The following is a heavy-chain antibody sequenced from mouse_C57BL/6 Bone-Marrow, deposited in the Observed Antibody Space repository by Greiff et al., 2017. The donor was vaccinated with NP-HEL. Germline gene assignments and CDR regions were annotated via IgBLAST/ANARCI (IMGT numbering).Heavy chain of an antibody. CDR3: ARSGSYLPWFAY. V-gene: IGHV5-4*03. CDR1: GFTFSSYA. J-gene: IGHJ3*01. D-gene: IGHD1-1*02. Sequence: DVMLVESGGGLVKPGGSLKLSCAASGFTFSSYAMSWVRQTPEKRLEWVATISDGGSYTYYPDNVKGRFTISRDNAKNNLYLQMSHLKSEDTAMYYCARSGSYLPWFAYWGQGTLVTVSA. CDR2: ISDGGSYT.